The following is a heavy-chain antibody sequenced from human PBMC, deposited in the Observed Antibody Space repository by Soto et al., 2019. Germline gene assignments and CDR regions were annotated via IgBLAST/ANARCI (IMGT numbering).Heavy chain of an antibody. J-gene: IGHJ6*02. D-gene: IGHD6-13*01. V-gene: IGHV3-23*01. CDR2: ISGSGGST. Sequence: PGGSLRLSFAASGFTFSSYAMSWVRQAPGKGLEWVSAISGSGGSTYYADSVKGRFTISRDNSKNTLYLQMNSLRAEDTAVYYCAKFKAAAGTYYGMDVWGQGTTVTVSS. CDR3: AKFKAAAGTYYGMDV. CDR1: GFTFSSYA.